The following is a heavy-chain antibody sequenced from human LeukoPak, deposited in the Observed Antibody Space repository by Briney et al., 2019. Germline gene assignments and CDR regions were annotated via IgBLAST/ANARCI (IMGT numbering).Heavy chain of an antibody. CDR3: AKHRENRYSGSYRGGFDY. V-gene: IGHV4-39*01. J-gene: IGHJ4*02. Sequence: SETLSLTCTVSGGRISSSSYYWGWIRQPPGKGLEWIGSVYHSGSNYQNPSLKSRLTISVDTSKNQFSLELSSVTAADTAVYYCAKHRENRYSGSYRGGFDYWGQGTLVTVSS. D-gene: IGHD1-26*01. CDR2: VYHSGSN. CDR1: GGRISSSSYY.